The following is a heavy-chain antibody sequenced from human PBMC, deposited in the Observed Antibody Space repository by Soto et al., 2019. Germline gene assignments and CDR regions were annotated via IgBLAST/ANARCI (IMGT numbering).Heavy chain of an antibody. CDR2: IYYSGST. Sequence: QVQLQESGPGLVKPSQTLSLTCTVSGGSISSGGYYWSWIRQHPGKGLEWIGYIYYSGSTYYNPSLTRRVTISVDTSINQSSLKLSSVTAADTAVYYCAREAAYGHSRRGIGAFDIWGQGTMVTVSS. D-gene: IGHD4-17*01. CDR3: AREAAYGHSRRGIGAFDI. J-gene: IGHJ3*02. V-gene: IGHV4-31*03. CDR1: GGSISSGGYY.